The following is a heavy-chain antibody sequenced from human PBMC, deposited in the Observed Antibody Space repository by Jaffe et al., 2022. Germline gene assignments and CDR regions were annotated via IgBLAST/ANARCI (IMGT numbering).Heavy chain of an antibody. Sequence: QLQLQESGPGLVKPSETLSLTCTVSGGSISSSSYYWGWIRQPPGRGLEWIGSMYYSGSTYYNPSLKSRVTISVDTSKNQFSLKLTSVTAADAAVYYCARLGSYRWYFDFWGQGTLVTVSS. CDR1: GGSISSSSYY. D-gene: IGHD3-16*02. J-gene: IGHJ4*02. V-gene: IGHV4-39*01. CDR3: ARLGSYRWYFDF. CDR2: MYYSGST.